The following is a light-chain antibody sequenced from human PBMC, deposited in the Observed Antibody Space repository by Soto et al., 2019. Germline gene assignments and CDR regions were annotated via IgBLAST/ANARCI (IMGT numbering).Light chain of an antibody. CDR1: QSVSSTH. V-gene: IGKV3-20*01. Sequence: EIVLDQNRSNVCLSRGERSTMSWRASQSVSSTHFAWYQQKPGQAPRLLIYGTSSRAAGIPARFSGSGSGTDFTLTISRLETEDFALYYCQQFGDSGWTFGRGTKVDIK. CDR2: GTS. CDR3: QQFGDSGWT. J-gene: IGKJ1*01.